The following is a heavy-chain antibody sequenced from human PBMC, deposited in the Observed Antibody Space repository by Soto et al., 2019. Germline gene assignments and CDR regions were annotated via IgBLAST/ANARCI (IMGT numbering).Heavy chain of an antibody. CDR2: IYPGDSDT. J-gene: IGHJ3*02. V-gene: IGHV5-51*01. CDR3: SRHSHYSDPGAFDI. CDR1: GYSFTSYW. Sequence: PGESLKICCKGSGYSFTSYWIGWVRQMPGKGLEWMGIIYPGDSDTRYSPSFQGQVTISADKSISTAYLQWSSLKASDTAMYYCSRHSHYSDPGAFDIWGQRTMVTVSS. D-gene: IGHD1-26*01.